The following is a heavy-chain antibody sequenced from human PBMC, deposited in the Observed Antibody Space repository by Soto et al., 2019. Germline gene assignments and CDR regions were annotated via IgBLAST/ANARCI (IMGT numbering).Heavy chain of an antibody. D-gene: IGHD2-15*01. CDR3: ARHIPYCSGGSCYSGYYYDYMDV. CDR1: GGSISSSSYY. V-gene: IGHV4-39*01. J-gene: IGHJ6*03. Sequence: PSETLSLTCTVSGGSISSSSYYWGWIRQPPGKGLEWIGSIYYSGSTYYNPSLKSRVTISVDTSKNQFSLKLSSVTAADTAVYYCARHIPYCSGGSCYSGYYYDYMDVWGKGTTVTVSS. CDR2: IYYSGST.